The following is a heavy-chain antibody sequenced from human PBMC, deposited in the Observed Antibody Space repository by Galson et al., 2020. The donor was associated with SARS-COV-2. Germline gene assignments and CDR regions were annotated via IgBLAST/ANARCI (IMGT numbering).Heavy chain of an antibody. CDR2: FDPEDGET. D-gene: IGHD3-10*01. CDR1: GYTLTELS. J-gene: IGHJ5*02. CDR3: ATERITMVRGVMVVGGGWFGP. Sequence: ASVKVSCKVSGYTLTELSMHWVRQAPGKGLEWMGGFDPEDGETIYAQKFQDRVTMTEDTSTDTAYMEQSSLRSEDTAVYCCATERITMVRGVMVVGGGWFGPWGQGTRVTVSS. V-gene: IGHV1-24*01.